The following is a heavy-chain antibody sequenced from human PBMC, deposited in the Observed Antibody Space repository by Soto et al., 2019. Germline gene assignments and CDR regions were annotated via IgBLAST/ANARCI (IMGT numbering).Heavy chain of an antibody. Sequence: GGSLRLSCAASGFTFSSYAMHWVRQAPGKGLEWVAVISYDGSNKYYADSVKGRFTISRDNSKNTLYLQMNSLRAEDTAVYYCARERSGILLSSGRYFDYWGQGTLVTVPQ. CDR1: GFTFSSYA. CDR2: ISYDGSNK. V-gene: IGHV3-30-3*01. CDR3: ARERSGILLSSGRYFDY. D-gene: IGHD6-19*01. J-gene: IGHJ4*02.